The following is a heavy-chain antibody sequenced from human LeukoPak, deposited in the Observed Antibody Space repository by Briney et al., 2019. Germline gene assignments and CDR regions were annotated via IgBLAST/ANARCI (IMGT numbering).Heavy chain of an antibody. Sequence: GGSLRLSCAASGFTFSSYGMHWVRQAPGKGLEWVAFIRNDGSDKYYADSVKGRFTISRDNSKNTLYLQMNSLRPEDTAVYYTSAVAGVFDYWGQGTLVTVSS. D-gene: IGHD6-19*01. CDR1: GFTFSSYG. CDR2: IRNDGSDK. CDR3: SAVAGVFDY. V-gene: IGHV3-30*02. J-gene: IGHJ4*02.